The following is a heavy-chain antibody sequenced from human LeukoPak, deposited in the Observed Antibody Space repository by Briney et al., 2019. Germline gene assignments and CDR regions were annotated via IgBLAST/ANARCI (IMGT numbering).Heavy chain of an antibody. D-gene: IGHD5-24*01. CDR3: AREGLQFVPHFDY. CDR1: GFTFSSYG. V-gene: IGHV3-30*03. Sequence: GRSLRLSCAASGFTFSSYGMHWVRQAPGKGLEWVAVISYDGSNKYYADSVKGRFTISRDNSKNTLYLQMGSLRAEDMAVYYCAREGLQFVPHFDYWGQGTLVTVSS. CDR2: ISYDGSNK. J-gene: IGHJ4*02.